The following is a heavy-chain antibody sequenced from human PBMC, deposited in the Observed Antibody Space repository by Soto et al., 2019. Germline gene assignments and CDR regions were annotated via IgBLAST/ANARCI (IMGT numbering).Heavy chain of an antibody. D-gene: IGHD6-19*01. Sequence: VQLVESGGGVVQPGRSLRLSCAASGFTFSDYAMHWVRQVPGKGLEWVAVVSHDGRNTHYAGSVKGRFTISRDSSKNTVSLEMTSLRAEDTAVYYCAKGGRQWLVTSDFHYWGQGALVTVSS. J-gene: IGHJ4*02. V-gene: IGHV3-30*18. CDR2: VSHDGRNT. CDR1: GFTFSDYA. CDR3: AKGGRQWLVTSDFHY.